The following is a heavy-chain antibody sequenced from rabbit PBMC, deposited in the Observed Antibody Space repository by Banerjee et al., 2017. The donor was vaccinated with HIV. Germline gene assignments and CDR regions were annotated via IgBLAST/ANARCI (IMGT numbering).Heavy chain of an antibody. CDR1: EFSFSSSYW. CDR2: IGLGSGST. D-gene: IGHD4-1*01. V-gene: IGHV1S40*01. CDR3: ARRSSDWGL. J-gene: IGHJ3*01. Sequence: QSLEESGGGLVKPGGTLTLTCKASEFSFSSSYWICWVRQAPGKGLEWIGCIGLGSGSTYYATWAKGRFTISKTSSTTVTLQMTSLTGADTATYFCARRSSDWGLWGQGTLVTVS.